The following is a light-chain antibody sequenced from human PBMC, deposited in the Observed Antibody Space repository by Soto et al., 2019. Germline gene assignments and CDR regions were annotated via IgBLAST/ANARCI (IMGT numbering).Light chain of an antibody. CDR1: QSVSSSY. CDR2: GAS. J-gene: IGKJ3*01. Sequence: EIVLTQSPGTLSLSPGERATLSCRASQSVSSSYLAWYQQKPGQAPRLLIYGASSRATGIPGRFSGSGSGTDFTLTISRLEHEDFAVYYCKQYGRSPFTFGPGTKVDIK. CDR3: KQYGRSPFT. V-gene: IGKV3-20*01.